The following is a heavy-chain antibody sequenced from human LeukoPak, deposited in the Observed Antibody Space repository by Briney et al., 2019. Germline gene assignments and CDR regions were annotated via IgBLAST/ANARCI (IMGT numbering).Heavy chain of an antibody. CDR1: GFTFSNAW. J-gene: IGHJ4*02. Sequence: GGSLRLSCAASGFTFSNAWMSWVRQAPGKGLEWVGRIKSKTDGGTTDYAAPVKGRFTISRDDSKNTLYLQMNSLKTEDAAVYYCTTASSGWYLSDYWGQGTLVTVSS. D-gene: IGHD6-19*01. CDR2: IKSKTDGGTT. V-gene: IGHV3-15*01. CDR3: TTASSGWYLSDY.